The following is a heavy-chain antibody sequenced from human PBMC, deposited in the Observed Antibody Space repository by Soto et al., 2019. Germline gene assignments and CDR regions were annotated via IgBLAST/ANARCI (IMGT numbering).Heavy chain of an antibody. CDR1: GYTFTSYA. J-gene: IGHJ2*01. D-gene: IGHD6-19*01. CDR2: INAGNGNT. CDR3: GGDLGGSGSDWYFDL. Sequence: QVQLVQSGAEVKKPGASVKVSCKASGYTFTSYAMHWVRQAPGQRLEWMGWINAGNGNTKYSQKLQGKGNITRDEDPGTTYRELSSLRSEDKAGYYCGGDLGGSGSDWYFDLWGRGTLVTVSS. V-gene: IGHV1-3*01.